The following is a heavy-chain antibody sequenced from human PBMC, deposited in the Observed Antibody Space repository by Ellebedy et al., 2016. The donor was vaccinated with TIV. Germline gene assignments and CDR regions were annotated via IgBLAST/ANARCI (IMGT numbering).Heavy chain of an antibody. CDR1: RFSFSSYW. CDR3: TTDGSYGDFRSPAHAFEI. D-gene: IGHD4-17*01. Sequence: GESLKISCAASRFSFSSYWMSWVRQPPGKGLEWVANINQDGSDKYYVDSVKGRFTISRDNAKNSLYLQMNSLRDEDTSVYYCTTDGSYGDFRSPAHAFEIWGQGTVVSVSS. J-gene: IGHJ3*02. V-gene: IGHV3-7*01. CDR2: INQDGSDK.